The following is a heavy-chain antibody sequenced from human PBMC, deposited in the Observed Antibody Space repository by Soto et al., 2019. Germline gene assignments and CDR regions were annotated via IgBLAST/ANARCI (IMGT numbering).Heavy chain of an antibody. Sequence: LSLTCTVSGGSISSGDYYWSWIRQPPGKGLEWIGYIYYSGSTYYNPSLKSRVTISVDTSKNQFSLKLSSVTAADTAVYYCARGREQHYYDRYYYGMDVWGQGTTVTVSS. CDR2: IYYSGST. CDR3: ARGREQHYYDRYYYGMDV. D-gene: IGHD3-22*01. CDR1: GGSISSGDYY. J-gene: IGHJ6*02. V-gene: IGHV4-30-4*01.